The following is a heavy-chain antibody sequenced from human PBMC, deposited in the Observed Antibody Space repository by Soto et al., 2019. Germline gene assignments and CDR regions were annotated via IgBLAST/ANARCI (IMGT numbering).Heavy chain of an antibody. J-gene: IGHJ4*02. CDR1: GGTFSSYT. CDR2: IIPILGIA. CDR3: ARDRLPPPISVARTLDY. D-gene: IGHD6-19*01. Sequence: QVQLVQSGAEVKKPGSSVKVSCKASGGTFSSYTISWVRQAPGQGLEWMGRIIPILGIANYAQKFQGRVTITADKSPSTADKELSRLRSEDTAVYYCARDRLPPPISVARTLDYWGQGTLVTVSS. V-gene: IGHV1-69*08.